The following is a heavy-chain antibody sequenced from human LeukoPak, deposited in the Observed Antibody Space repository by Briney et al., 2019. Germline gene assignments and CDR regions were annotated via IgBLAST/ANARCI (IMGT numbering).Heavy chain of an antibody. V-gene: IGHV4-39*07. J-gene: IGHJ4*02. D-gene: IGHD3-22*01. CDR1: GGSISSSSYY. Sequence: SETLSLTCTVSGGSISSSSYYWGWIRQPPGKGLEWIGSIYYSGSTYYNPSLKSRVTISVDTSKNQFSLKLSSVTAADTAVYYCARESHYYDSSGYYVGKDFDYWGQGTLVTVSS. CDR2: IYYSGST. CDR3: ARESHYYDSSGYYVGKDFDY.